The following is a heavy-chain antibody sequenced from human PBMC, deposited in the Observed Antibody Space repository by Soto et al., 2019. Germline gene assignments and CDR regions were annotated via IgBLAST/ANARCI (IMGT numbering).Heavy chain of an antibody. J-gene: IGHJ4*02. Sequence: SETPSLTCTVSGDSISSSTYFWCWVRQPPGKGLEWIGSIYYSGSTYYNPSLKSRVTISVDTSKNHFSLKVSSVTAADTAVYYWERHLGEGYFAYWGQLTRVTVS. CDR2: IYYSGST. CDR3: ERHLGEGYFAY. V-gene: IGHV4-39*01. CDR1: GDSISSSTYF.